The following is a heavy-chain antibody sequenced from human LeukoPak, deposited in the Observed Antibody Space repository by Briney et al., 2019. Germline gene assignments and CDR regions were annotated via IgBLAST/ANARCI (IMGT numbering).Heavy chain of an antibody. CDR2: INSDGSST. V-gene: IGHV3-74*01. CDR1: GFTFSSYW. Sequence: GGSLRLSCTASGFTFSSYWMHWVRRAPGKGLVWVSRINSDGSSTNYADSVKGRFTISRVNAKNTLYLQMNSLRAEDTAVYYCARVPRTVVGTKDAKYFQHWGQGTLVTVSS. D-gene: IGHD6-19*01. CDR3: ARVPRTVVGTKDAKYFQH. J-gene: IGHJ1*01.